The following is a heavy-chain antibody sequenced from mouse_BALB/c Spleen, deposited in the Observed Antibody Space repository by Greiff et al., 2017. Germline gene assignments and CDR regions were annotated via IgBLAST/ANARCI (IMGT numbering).Heavy chain of an antibody. V-gene: IGHV2-9*02. J-gene: IGHJ4*01. CDR1: GFSLTSYG. D-gene: IGHD2-1*01. Sequence: VKLVESGPGLVAPSQSLSITCTVSGFSLTSYGVHWVRQPPGKGLEWLGVIWAGGSTNYNSALMSRLSISKDNSKSQVFLKMNSLQTDDTAMYYCAGGNYVGAMDYWGQGTSVTVSS. CDR2: IWAGGST. CDR3: AGGNYVGAMDY.